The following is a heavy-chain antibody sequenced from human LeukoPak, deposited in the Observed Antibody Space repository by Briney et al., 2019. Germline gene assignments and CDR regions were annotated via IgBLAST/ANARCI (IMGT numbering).Heavy chain of an antibody. Sequence: QSGGTLRLSCAASGFTFSTSSMSWVRQAPGKGLEWVSAISSSGGSTYDADSVKGRFTISRDNSKNTLYLQMNSLRAEDTAVYYCAHPSEYSSSWYGNWFDPWGQGTLVTVSS. CDR3: AHPSEYSSSWYGNWFDP. V-gene: IGHV3-23*01. CDR2: ISSSGGST. CDR1: GFTFSTSS. J-gene: IGHJ5*02. D-gene: IGHD6-13*01.